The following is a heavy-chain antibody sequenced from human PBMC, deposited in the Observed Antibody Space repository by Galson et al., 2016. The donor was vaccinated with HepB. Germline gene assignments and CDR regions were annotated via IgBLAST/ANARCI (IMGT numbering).Heavy chain of an antibody. V-gene: IGHV3-30-3*01. D-gene: IGHD5-18*01. CDR2: ISHDGSKK. CDR1: GFGFNGCT. Sequence: SLRLSCAASGFGFNGCTMYWVRQAPGKGLEWVALISHDGSKKYYADSLRGRFTISRDNSKSTLYLQMNSLRTEDTSVYYCARTGLGYTYGNGLDYWGQGTLVTVSS. CDR3: ARTGLGYTYGNGLDY. J-gene: IGHJ4*02.